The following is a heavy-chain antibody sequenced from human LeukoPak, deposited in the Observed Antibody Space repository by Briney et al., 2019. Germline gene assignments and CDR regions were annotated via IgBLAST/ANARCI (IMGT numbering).Heavy chain of an antibody. J-gene: IGHJ4*02. CDR3: ARGAVAATFDY. Sequence: SETLSLTCTVSAGSVSNGNYYWSWLRQPPGKALEWIGYIYYTGTTYYIPSLEGRVTISVDTSKNQFSLKLSSVTAADTAVYYCARGAVAATFDYWGQGTLVTVSS. CDR2: IYYTGTT. D-gene: IGHD6-19*01. CDR1: AGSVSNGNYY. V-gene: IGHV4-61*01.